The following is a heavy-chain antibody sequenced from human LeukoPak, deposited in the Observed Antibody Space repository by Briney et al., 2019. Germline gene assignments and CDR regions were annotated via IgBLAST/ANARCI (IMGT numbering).Heavy chain of an antibody. D-gene: IGHD2-8*01. V-gene: IGHV1-69*01. Sequence: SVKFFCKTSGGSFGGYAINCMRQAPGQWLELMGGSNPIYGTSNYAQRFQGRVTISADESTSTAYMELSSLRSEDTAVYYCASPMVYDTYYYYHGMDVWGQGTTVTVSS. CDR2: SNPIYGTS. CDR3: ASPMVYDTYYYYHGMDV. CDR1: GGSFGGYA. J-gene: IGHJ6*02.